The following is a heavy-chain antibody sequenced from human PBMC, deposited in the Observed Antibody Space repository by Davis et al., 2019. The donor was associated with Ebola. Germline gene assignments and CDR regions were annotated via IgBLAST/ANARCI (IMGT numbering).Heavy chain of an antibody. V-gene: IGHV4-59*01. CDR2: IYYGGTT. Sequence: GSLRLSCTVSGGSMSSYYWSWIRQPPGKGLEWIGNIYYGGTTNYNPSLKSRVTISGDTSKNQFSLNVNSVTASDTAMYYCARTPQYTSYGSYFDYWGQGALVTVSS. CDR1: GGSMSSYY. J-gene: IGHJ4*02. D-gene: IGHD1-26*01. CDR3: ARTPQYTSYGSYFDY.